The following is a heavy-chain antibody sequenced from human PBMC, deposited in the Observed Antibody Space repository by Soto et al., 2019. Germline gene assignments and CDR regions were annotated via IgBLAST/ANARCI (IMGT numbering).Heavy chain of an antibody. D-gene: IGHD6-6*01. Sequence: SETLSLTCTVSGGSISSYYWTWIRQPPGKGLEWIGYIYYSGSTNYTPSLRSRVTISLDMSNNQFSLKLNSVTAADTAVYYCARRVAARPIYGFDVWGQGTTVTVSS. CDR3: ARRVAARPIYGFDV. CDR2: IYYSGST. CDR1: GGSISSYY. V-gene: IGHV4-59*01. J-gene: IGHJ6*02.